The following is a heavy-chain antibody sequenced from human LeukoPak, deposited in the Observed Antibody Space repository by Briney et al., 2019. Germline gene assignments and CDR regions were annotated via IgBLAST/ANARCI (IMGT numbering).Heavy chain of an antibody. V-gene: IGHV5-10-1*01. CDR1: GYNFTNYW. J-gene: IGHJ4*02. CDR3: ASSYYYDSSGYYFDY. Sequence: GESLQISCKGSGYNFTNYWISWVRQLPGKGLEWMGRIDPSDSYTNYSPSFQGHVYISADKSISTAYLQWSSLKASDTAMYYCASSYYYDSSGYYFDYWGQRTLVTVSS. D-gene: IGHD3-22*01. CDR2: IDPSDSYT.